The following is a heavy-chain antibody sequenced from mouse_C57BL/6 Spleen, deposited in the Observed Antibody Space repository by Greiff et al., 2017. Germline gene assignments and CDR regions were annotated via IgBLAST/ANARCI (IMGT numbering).Heavy chain of an antibody. D-gene: IGHD1-1*01. CDR3: ARGKTVGAYAMDY. V-gene: IGHV1-82*01. Sequence: QVQLQQSGPELVKPGASVKISCKASGYAFSSSWMNWVKQRPGKGLEWIGRIYPGDGDTNYNGKFKGKATLTADKSSSTAYMQLSSLTSEDSAVYFCARGKTVGAYAMDYWGQGTSVTVSS. CDR2: IYPGDGDT. CDR1: GYAFSSSW. J-gene: IGHJ4*01.